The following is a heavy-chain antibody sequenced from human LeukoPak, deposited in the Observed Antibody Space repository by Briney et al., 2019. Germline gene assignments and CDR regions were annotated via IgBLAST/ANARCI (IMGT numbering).Heavy chain of an antibody. CDR3: ARSNGDYTD. J-gene: IGHJ4*02. D-gene: IGHD4-17*01. CDR2: TYHSGST. V-gene: IGHV4-38-2*01. Sequence: PSETLSLTCAVSGYSISSGYYWGWIRQPPGKGLEWIGTTYHSGSTYYNPSLKSRVTISVDTSKSQFSLKLSSVTAADTAVYYCARSNGDYTDWGQGTLVTVSS. CDR1: GYSISSGYY.